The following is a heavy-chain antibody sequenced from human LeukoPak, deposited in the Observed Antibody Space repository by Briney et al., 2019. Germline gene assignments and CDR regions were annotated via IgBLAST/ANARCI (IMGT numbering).Heavy chain of an antibody. D-gene: IGHD3-10*01. J-gene: IGHJ6*02. CDR1: GFTFSSYA. V-gene: IGHV3-23*01. Sequence: PGGSLRLSCAASGFTFSSYAMSWFRQAPGKGLEWVSAISGSCGSTYYADSVKGRFTISRDNSKNTLYLQMNSLRAEDTAVYYCAKSGGLSGSGRLAMDVWGQGTTVTVSS. CDR3: AKSGGLSGSGRLAMDV. CDR2: ISGSCGST.